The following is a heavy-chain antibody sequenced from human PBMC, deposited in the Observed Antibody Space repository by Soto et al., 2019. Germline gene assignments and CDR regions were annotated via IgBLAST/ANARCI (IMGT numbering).Heavy chain of an antibody. CDR2: INCNSCSI. V-gene: IGHV3-9*01. Sequence: QPWGSLRLSGAASVLTVDDYAMHWVRQVPGKGLEWVSGINCNSCSIGYGDSVKGRFAISRDNAKNSLHLQMNSLSAEDTAFYYCVKDESINWYSGHFRHWGQGTLVTVSS. D-gene: IGHD6-13*01. J-gene: IGHJ1*01. CDR1: VLTVDDYA. CDR3: VKDESINWYSGHFRH.